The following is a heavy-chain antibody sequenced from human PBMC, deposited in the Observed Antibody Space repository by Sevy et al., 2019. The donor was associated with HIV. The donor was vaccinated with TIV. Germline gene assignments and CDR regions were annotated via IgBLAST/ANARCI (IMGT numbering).Heavy chain of an antibody. CDR2: INPNSGGT. J-gene: IGHJ4*02. D-gene: IGHD5-18*01. Sequence: ASVKVSCKASGYTFTGQYIHWVRQAPGQGLEWMGWINPNSGGTNYAQEFQGRVTMTRDTSISTAYMELSGLKSDDTAIYYCARDFRLRGYSYGSFDYWGQGTLVTVSS. V-gene: IGHV1-2*02. CDR1: GYTFTGQY. CDR3: ARDFRLRGYSYGSFDY.